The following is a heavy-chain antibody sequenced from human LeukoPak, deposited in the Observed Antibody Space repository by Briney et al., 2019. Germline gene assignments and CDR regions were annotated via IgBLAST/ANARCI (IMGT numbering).Heavy chain of an antibody. J-gene: IGHJ4*02. CDR2: IIPIFGTA. CDR3: ARDAGQYYDSSGYYI. CDR1: GGTFSSYA. Sequence: ASVKVSCTASGGTFSSYAISWVRQAPGQGLEWMGGIIPIFGTANYAQKFQGRVTITTDESTSTAYMELSSLRSEDTAVYYCARDAGQYYDSSGYYIWGQGALVTVSS. V-gene: IGHV1-69*05. D-gene: IGHD3-22*01.